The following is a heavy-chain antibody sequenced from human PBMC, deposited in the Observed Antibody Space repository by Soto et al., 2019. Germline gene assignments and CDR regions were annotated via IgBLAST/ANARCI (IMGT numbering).Heavy chain of an antibody. V-gene: IGHV1-18*01. J-gene: IGHJ6*02. D-gene: IGHD3-22*01. CDR2: ISPYSDET. Sequence: QAQLVQSGAEVKKPGASVRVSCKATGYTFSSYAISWVRQAPGQGLEWLGWISPYSDETQYAQKTQGRVFMTIDRSASKAYLDLRSLRSDDKAVYCCARGGYYDSSGARNYHYYGMNVWGQGTTVTVSS. CDR3: ARGGYYDSSGARNYHYYGMNV. CDR1: GYTFSSYA.